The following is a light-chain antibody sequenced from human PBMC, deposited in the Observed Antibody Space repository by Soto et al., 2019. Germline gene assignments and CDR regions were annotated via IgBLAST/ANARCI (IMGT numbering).Light chain of an antibody. J-gene: IGKJ2*01. CDR2: AAS. CDR1: QSISSY. V-gene: IGKV1-39*01. CDR3: QQSYSTPQYT. Sequence: EIQMTQSPSSLSASVGDRVTITCRASQSISSYLNWYQQKPGQAPKLLIYAASSLQSGVPSRFSGSGSGTDFTLTISSLQPEDFATYYCQQSYSTPQYTFGQGTKLEIK.